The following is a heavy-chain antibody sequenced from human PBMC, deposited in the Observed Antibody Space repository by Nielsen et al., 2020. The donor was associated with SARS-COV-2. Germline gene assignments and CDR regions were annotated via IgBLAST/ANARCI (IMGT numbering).Heavy chain of an antibody. J-gene: IGHJ4*02. D-gene: IGHD1-26*01. CDR3: ARVPEWELPYGYFDY. CDR2: IIPIFGTA. CDR1: GGTFSRYG. Sequence: SVKVSCKASGGTFSRYGISWVRQAPGQGLEWMGGIIPIFGTANYAQKFQGRVTITADKSTSTAYMELSSLRSEDTAVYYCARVPEWELPYGYFDYWGQGTLVTVSS. V-gene: IGHV1-69*06.